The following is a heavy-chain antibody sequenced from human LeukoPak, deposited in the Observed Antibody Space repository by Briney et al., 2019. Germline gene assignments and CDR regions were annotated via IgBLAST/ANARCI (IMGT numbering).Heavy chain of an antibody. CDR3: ARDGVVVTTMDY. J-gene: IGHJ4*02. Sequence: GGSLRLSCAASGFTFSTYWMHWVRQAPGKGLVWVSRINSDGSSTSYADSVKGRFTISRDNAKNSLYLQMNSLRAEDTAVYYCARDGVVVTTMDYWGQGTLVTVSS. D-gene: IGHD2-21*02. CDR2: INSDGSST. V-gene: IGHV3-74*01. CDR1: GFTFSTYW.